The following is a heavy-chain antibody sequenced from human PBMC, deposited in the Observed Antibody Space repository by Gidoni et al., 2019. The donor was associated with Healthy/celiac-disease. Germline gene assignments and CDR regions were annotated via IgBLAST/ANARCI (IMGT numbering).Heavy chain of an antibody. V-gene: IGHV4-39*07. Sequence: QLQLQESGPGLVKPSETLSLTCPVSGGSISSSSYYWGWIRQPPGKGLEWIGSIYYSGSTYYNPSLKSRVTISVDTSKNQFSLKLSSVTAADTAVYYCARETPYDSSGYLGDFDYWGQGTLVTVSS. D-gene: IGHD3-22*01. CDR2: IYYSGST. J-gene: IGHJ4*02. CDR3: ARETPYDSSGYLGDFDY. CDR1: GGSISSSSYY.